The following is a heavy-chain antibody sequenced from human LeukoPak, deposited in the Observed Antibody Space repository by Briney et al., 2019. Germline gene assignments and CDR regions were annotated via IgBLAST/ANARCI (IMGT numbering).Heavy chain of an antibody. V-gene: IGHV1-18*04. CDR3: ARDQGYSFDY. CDR2: ISDYNGNT. J-gene: IGHJ4*02. Sequence: GESLKISCKVSGYSFTTYWITWVRQAPGQGLEWMGWISDYNGNTNYAQKLQGRVTMTTDTSTSTAYMELRSLISDDTAVYYCARDQGYSFDYWGQGTLVTVSS. CDR1: GYSFTTYW. D-gene: IGHD5-24*01.